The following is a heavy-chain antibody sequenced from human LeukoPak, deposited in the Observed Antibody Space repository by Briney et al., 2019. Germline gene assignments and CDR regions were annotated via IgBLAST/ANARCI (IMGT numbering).Heavy chain of an antibody. J-gene: IGHJ3*02. CDR1: GGSISSYY. V-gene: IGHV4-59*01. CDR2: IYYSGST. CDR3: ARDPTPGI. Sequence: KASETLSLTCTVSGGSISSYYWSWIRQPPGKGLEWIGYIYYSGSTNYNLSLKSRVTISVDTSKNQFSLKLSSVTAADTAVYYCARDPTPGIWGQGTMVTVSS.